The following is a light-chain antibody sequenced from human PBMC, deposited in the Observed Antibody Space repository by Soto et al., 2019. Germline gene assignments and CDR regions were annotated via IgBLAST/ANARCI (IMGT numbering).Light chain of an antibody. J-gene: IGKJ1*01. CDR2: KAS. CDR3: QHYNSYPWT. Sequence: DIQMTQSPSTLSTSVGDRVTITCRASQSISSWLAWYQQKPGKAPKLLIYKASSLESGVPSRFSGSGSGTEFTLTISSRQPDDFATYYCQHYNSYPWTFGQGTQVEIK. CDR1: QSISSW. V-gene: IGKV1-5*03.